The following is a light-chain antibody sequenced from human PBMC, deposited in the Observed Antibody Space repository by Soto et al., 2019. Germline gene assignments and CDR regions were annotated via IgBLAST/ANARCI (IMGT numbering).Light chain of an antibody. CDR1: QGVSSY. CDR3: QQRSNWPPEVT. V-gene: IGKV3-11*01. Sequence: EIVLTQSPATLSLSPGARAPLSCRASQGVSSYLAWYQQQPGQAPRLLIYDASNRATGIPARFSGSGSGTDFTLTISSLEPEDFAVYYCQQRSNWPPEVTFGGGTKV. J-gene: IGKJ4*01. CDR2: DAS.